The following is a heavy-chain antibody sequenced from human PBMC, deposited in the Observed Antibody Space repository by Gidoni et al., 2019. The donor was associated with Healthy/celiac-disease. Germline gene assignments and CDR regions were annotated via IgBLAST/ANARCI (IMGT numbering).Heavy chain of an antibody. D-gene: IGHD2-15*01. V-gene: IGHV3-21*01. Sequence: EVQLVESGGGLVKPGGSLRLSCAASGFPFSSYSMNWVRQAPGKGLEWVSSISSSSSYIYYADSVKGRFTISRDNAKNSLYLQMNSLRAEDTAVYYCARDLLDCSGGSCYPIWYFDLWGRGTLVTVSS. J-gene: IGHJ2*01. CDR2: ISSSSSYI. CDR1: GFPFSSYS. CDR3: ARDLLDCSGGSCYPIWYFDL.